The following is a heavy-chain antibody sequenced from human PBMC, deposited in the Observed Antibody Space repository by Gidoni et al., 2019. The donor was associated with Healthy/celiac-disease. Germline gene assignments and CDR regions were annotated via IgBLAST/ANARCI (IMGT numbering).Heavy chain of an antibody. CDR1: GCPFSSYA. CDR3: ARDSGYYDSSGLDAFDI. CDR2: IIPNFGTA. J-gene: IGHJ3*02. D-gene: IGHD3-22*01. V-gene: IGHV1-69*12. Sequence: QVQLVQSGPAVKKPGSSVQVSCKASGCPFSSYAISWVRQAPGQGLEWIGGIIPNFGTANYAQKIQGRVTITADDPTSTAYMELSSLRSEDTAVYYCARDSGYYDSSGLDAFDIWGQGTMVTVSS.